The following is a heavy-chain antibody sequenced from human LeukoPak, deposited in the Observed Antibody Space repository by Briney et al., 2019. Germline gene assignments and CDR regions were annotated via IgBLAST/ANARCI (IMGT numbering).Heavy chain of an antibody. CDR2: INPNSGDT. CDR1: GYTFTGYY. J-gene: IGHJ3*01. Sequence: ASVKVSCKASGYTFTGYYMHWIRQAPGQGLEWMGWINPNSGDTIHAQRFQGRVTMTRDTSISTAYMELSRLRPDDTAVYYCARDHGYSGYLDAFDVWGQGTMVTVSS. CDR3: ARDHGYSGYLDAFDV. D-gene: IGHD5-12*01. V-gene: IGHV1-2*02.